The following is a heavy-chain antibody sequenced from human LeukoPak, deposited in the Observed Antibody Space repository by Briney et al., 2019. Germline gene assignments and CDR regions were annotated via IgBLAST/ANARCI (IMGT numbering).Heavy chain of an antibody. V-gene: IGHV3-7*02. D-gene: IGHD3-22*01. Sequence: GGSLRLSCAASGFTFSSYWMSWIRQAPGKGLEWVANIKQDGSEKYYVDSVKGRFTISRDNAKNSLYLQMNSLRAEDTAVYYCARGTYYDSSGYIYWGQGTLVSVSS. CDR3: ARGTYYDSSGYIY. CDR1: GFTFSSYW. CDR2: IKQDGSEK. J-gene: IGHJ4*02.